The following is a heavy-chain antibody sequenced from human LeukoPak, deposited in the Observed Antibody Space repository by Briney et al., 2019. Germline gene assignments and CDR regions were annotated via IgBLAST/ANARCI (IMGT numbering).Heavy chain of an antibody. Sequence: PSGTLSLTCAVSGGSISSSNWWSWVRQPPGKGLEWIGEIYHSGSTYYNPSLKSRVTISVDTSKNQFSLKLSSVTAADTAVYYCARAHRRNYDSSGYYYREAFDIWGQGTMVTVSS. CDR1: GGSISSSNW. D-gene: IGHD3-22*01. CDR3: ARAHRRNYDSSGYYYREAFDI. CDR2: IYHSGST. V-gene: IGHV4-4*02. J-gene: IGHJ3*02.